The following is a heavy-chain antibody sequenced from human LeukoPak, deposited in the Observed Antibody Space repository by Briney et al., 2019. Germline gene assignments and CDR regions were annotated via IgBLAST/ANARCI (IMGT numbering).Heavy chain of an antibody. CDR3: ARDSGTTGEVKFDP. J-gene: IGHJ5*02. V-gene: IGHV4-39*02. CDR1: GVSISSSNSY. Sequence: SETLSLTCTVSGVSISSSNSYWGWIRQPPGKGLEWIGSIYYSGNTYYNASLKSQVSISIDTSKNQFSLRLTSVTAADTAVYYCARDSGTTGEVKFDPWGQGTLVTVSA. D-gene: IGHD3-10*01. CDR2: IYYSGNT.